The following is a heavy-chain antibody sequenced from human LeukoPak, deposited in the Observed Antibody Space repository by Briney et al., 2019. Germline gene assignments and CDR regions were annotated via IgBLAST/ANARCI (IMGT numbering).Heavy chain of an antibody. CDR1: GVSISSGGYY. CDR2: IYYSGST. V-gene: IGHV4-31*03. J-gene: IGHJ4*02. CDR3: ARGFLEWLYADY. Sequence: SQTLSLTCTVSGVSISSGGYYWRWIRQHPGKGLEWIGYIYYSGSTYYNPSLKSRVTISVDTSKNQFSLKLSSVTAADTAVYYCARGFLEWLYADYWGQGTLVTVSS. D-gene: IGHD3-3*01.